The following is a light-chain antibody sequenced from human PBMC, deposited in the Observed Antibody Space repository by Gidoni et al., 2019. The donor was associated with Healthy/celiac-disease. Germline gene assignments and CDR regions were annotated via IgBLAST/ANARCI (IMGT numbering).Light chain of an antibody. V-gene: IGLV2-14*01. CDR1: SSDVGGYNY. Sequence: QSALTQPASVSGSPGQSITISCTGTSSDVGGYNYVSWYQQHPGKTPKLMIYEVSNRPSGVSNRFSGSKSGNTASLTISGLQAEDEADYYCSSYTSSRLEVFGGGTKLTVL. J-gene: IGLJ2*01. CDR2: EVS. CDR3: SSYTSSRLEV.